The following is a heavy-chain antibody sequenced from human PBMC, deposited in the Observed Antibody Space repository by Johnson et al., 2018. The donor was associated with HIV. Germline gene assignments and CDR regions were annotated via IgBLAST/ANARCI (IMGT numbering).Heavy chain of an antibody. J-gene: IGHJ3*02. CDR1: GFIFSDYS. Sequence: QVLLVESGGVVVQPGGSLRLSCAASGFIFSDYSMSWVRQAPGKGLEWVSYISSSGDTIYYADSVKGRFTISRDNAKNSLYLQMNSLRAEDTAGYYCAREQYGGYSNAGDGFDIWGQGTMVTVSS. V-gene: IGHV3-11*04. CDR2: ISSSGDTI. D-gene: IGHD4-23*01. CDR3: AREQYGGYSNAGDGFDI.